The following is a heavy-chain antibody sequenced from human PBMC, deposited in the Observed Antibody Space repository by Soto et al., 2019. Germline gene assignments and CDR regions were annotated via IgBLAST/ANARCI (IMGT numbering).Heavy chain of an antibody. Sequence: EVQLVESGGGLVKPGGSLRLSCAASGFTFSTYSMNWVRQAPGKGLEWISSISSSGGSLSHAESVKGRFTISRDNAKNSLYLQMDSLRAADTAVYYCARGRSINTTMDYWGQGTLVTVSS. CDR1: GFTFSTYS. D-gene: IGHD2-2*01. J-gene: IGHJ4*02. V-gene: IGHV3-21*01. CDR3: ARGRSINTTMDY. CDR2: ISSSGGSL.